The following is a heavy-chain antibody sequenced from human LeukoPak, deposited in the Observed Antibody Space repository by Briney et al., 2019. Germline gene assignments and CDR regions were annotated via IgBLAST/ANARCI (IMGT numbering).Heavy chain of an antibody. Sequence: SETLSLTCTVSGGSISSYYWSWIRQPPGKGLEWIGYIYYSGSTNYNPSLKSRVTISVDTSKNQFSLKLSSVTAADTAVYYCARGGVAVAAASNYFDYWGQGTLVTVSS. V-gene: IGHV4-59*12. J-gene: IGHJ4*02. CDR2: IYYSGST. D-gene: IGHD6-19*01. CDR1: GGSISSYY. CDR3: ARGGVAVAAASNYFDY.